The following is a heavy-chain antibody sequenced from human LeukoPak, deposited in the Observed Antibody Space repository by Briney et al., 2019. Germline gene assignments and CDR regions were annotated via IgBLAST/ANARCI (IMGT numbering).Heavy chain of an antibody. D-gene: IGHD4-23*01. CDR2: IIPIFGTA. CDR1: GGTFSSYA. V-gene: IGHV1-69*05. J-gene: IGHJ4*02. CDR3: ASLKAVDPIYYFDY. Sequence: ASVKVSCKASGGTFSSYAISWVRQAPGQGLEWMGGIIPIFGTANYAQKFQGRVTITTDESTSTAYMELSSLRSEDTAVYYCASLKAVDPIYYFDYWGQGTLVTVSS.